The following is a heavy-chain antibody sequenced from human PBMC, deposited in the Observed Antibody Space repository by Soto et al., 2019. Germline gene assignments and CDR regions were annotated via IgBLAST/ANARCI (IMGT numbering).Heavy chain of an antibody. CDR3: ARDVNNYPYSSSWYYPYYYGMDV. CDR2: IIPIFGTA. J-gene: IGHJ6*02. D-gene: IGHD6-13*01. CDR1: GGTFSSYA. V-gene: IGHV1-69*01. Sequence: QVQLVQSGAEVKKPGSSVKVSCKASGGTFSSYAISWVRQAPGQGLEWMGGIIPIFGTANYAQKFQGRVTITADESTSTAYMELSSLRSEDTAVYYCARDVNNYPYSSSWYYPYYYGMDVWGQGTTVTVSS.